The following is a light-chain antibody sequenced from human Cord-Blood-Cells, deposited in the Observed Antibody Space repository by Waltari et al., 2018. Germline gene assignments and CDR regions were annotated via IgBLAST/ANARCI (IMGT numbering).Light chain of an antibody. J-gene: IGKJ2*01. CDR1: KSVLYSSNNKNY. CDR2: WAS. CDR3: QQYYSTPYT. V-gene: IGKV4-1*01. Sequence: DIVMTQSPDPLAVSLGERATINCKSSKSVLYSSNNKNYLAWYQQKPGQPPKLLIYWASTRESGVPDRFSGSGSVTDFTLTISSLQAEDVAVYYCQQYYSTPYTFGQGTKLEIK.